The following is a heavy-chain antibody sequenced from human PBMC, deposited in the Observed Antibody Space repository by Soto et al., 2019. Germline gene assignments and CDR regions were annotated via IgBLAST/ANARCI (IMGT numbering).Heavy chain of an antibody. Sequence: ASVKVSCKASGYTFNNYGISWVRQAPGQGFEWMGWINTYNGNTNYQQKFQDRVTLTADTPTSTAYMQLRSLRSDDTAVYYCARDDDDSSGYFWG. CDR2: INTYNGNT. D-gene: IGHD3-22*01. V-gene: IGHV1-18*01. J-gene: IGHJ4*01. CDR1: GYTFNNYG. CDR3: ARDDDDSSGYF.